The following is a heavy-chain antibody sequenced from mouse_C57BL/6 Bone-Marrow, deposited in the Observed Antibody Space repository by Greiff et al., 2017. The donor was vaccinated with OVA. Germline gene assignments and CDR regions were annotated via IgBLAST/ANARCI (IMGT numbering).Heavy chain of an antibody. Sequence: DVMLVESGGGLVQPKGSLKLSCAASGFSFNTYAMNWVRQAPGKGLEWVARIRSKSNNYATYYADSVKDRFTISRDDSESMLYLQMNNLKTEDTAMYYCVRRLGRAMDYWGQGTSVTVSS. CDR2: IRSKSNNYAT. CDR3: VRRLGRAMDY. J-gene: IGHJ4*01. D-gene: IGHD4-1*01. CDR1: GFSFNTYA. V-gene: IGHV10-1*01.